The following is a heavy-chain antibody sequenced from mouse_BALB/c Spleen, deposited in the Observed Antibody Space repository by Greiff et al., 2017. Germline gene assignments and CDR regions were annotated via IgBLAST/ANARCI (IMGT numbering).Heavy chain of an antibody. J-gene: IGHJ3*01. CDR3: TSDSVGGWFAY. Sequence: EVKLVESGGGLVKPGGSLKLSCAASGFTFSSYTMSWVRQTPEKRLEWVATISSGGSYTYYPDSVKGRFTISRDNAKNTLYLQMSSLKSEDTAMYYCTSDSVGGWFAYWGQGTLVTVSA. CDR2: ISSGGSYT. CDR1: GFTFSSYT. V-gene: IGHV5-6-4*01. D-gene: IGHD1-1*02.